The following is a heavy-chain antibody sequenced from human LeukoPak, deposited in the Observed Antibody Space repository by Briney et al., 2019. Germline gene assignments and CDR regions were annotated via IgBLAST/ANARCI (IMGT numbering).Heavy chain of an antibody. Sequence: SETLSLTCTVSGGSISSSSYYWGWIRQPPGKGLEWIGSIYYSGSTNYNPSLKSRVTISVDTSKNQFSLKLSSVTAADTAVYYCARRALRYFDWLFRFDPWGQGTLVTVSS. CDR1: GGSISSSSYY. CDR3: ARRALRYFDWLFRFDP. CDR2: IYYSGST. J-gene: IGHJ5*02. D-gene: IGHD3-9*01. V-gene: IGHV4-39*07.